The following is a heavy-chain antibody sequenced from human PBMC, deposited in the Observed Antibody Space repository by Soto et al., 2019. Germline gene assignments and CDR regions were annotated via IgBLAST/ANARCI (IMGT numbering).Heavy chain of an antibody. CDR2: INPNSGGT. CDR1: GYTFTGYY. J-gene: IGHJ6*02. D-gene: IGHD5-12*01. V-gene: IGHV1-2*04. CDR3: AIAADIVATPGAYGMDV. Sequence: ASVKVSCKASGYTFTGYYMHWVRQAPGQGLEWMGWINPNSGGTNYAQKFQGWVTMTRDTSISTAYMELSRLRSDDTAVYYCAIAADIVATPGAYGMDVWGQGTTVTVSS.